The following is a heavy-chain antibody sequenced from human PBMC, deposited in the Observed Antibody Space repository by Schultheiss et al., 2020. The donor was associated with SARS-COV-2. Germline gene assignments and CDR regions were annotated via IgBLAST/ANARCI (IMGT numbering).Heavy chain of an antibody. CDR3: ARRDSSGSRPDFDY. Sequence: GSLRLSCAVYGESFNGFSWTWIRQSPGKGLEWIGQVSHSGGTHYSPPLKRRVTISVDTSKSQFSLKLSSVTAADTAVYYCARRDSSGSRPDFDYWGQGTLVTVSS. J-gene: IGHJ4*02. CDR1: GESFNGFS. CDR2: VSHSGGT. D-gene: IGHD6-19*01. V-gene: IGHV4-34*01.